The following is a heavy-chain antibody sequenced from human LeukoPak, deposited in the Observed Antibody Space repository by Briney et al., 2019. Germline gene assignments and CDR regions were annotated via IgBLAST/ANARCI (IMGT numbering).Heavy chain of an antibody. D-gene: IGHD3-22*01. Sequence: ASVKVSCKASGGTFSSYAISWVRQAPGQGLEWMGRIIPILGIANYAQKFQGRVTITADKSTSTAYMELSSRRSEYTAVYYCARENSSGYFLLSAFDIWGQGTMVTVSS. CDR3: ARENSSGYFLLSAFDI. CDR2: IIPILGIA. J-gene: IGHJ3*02. CDR1: GGTFSSYA. V-gene: IGHV1-69*04.